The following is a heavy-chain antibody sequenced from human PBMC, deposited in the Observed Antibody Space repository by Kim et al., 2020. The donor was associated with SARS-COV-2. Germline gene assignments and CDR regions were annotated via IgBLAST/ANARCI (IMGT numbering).Heavy chain of an antibody. D-gene: IGHD2-2*01. Sequence: KGRFTISRDNSKNTLYLQMNSLRAEDTAVYYCAKVIGYCSSTSCPDAFDIWGQGTMVTVSS. V-gene: IGHV3-30*02. CDR3: AKVIGYCSSTSCPDAFDI. J-gene: IGHJ3*02.